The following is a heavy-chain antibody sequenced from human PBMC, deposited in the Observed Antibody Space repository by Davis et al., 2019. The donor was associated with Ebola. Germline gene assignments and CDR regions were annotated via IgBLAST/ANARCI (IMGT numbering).Heavy chain of an antibody. D-gene: IGHD2-2*01. CDR2: ISYDGSNK. CDR3: AKGSYAKR. J-gene: IGHJ4*02. CDR1: GFTVRNTH. V-gene: IGHV3-30*18. Sequence: GESLKISCDASGFTVRNTHMSWVRQAPGKGLEWVAVISYDGSNKYYADSVKGRFTISRDNSKNTLYLQMNSLRAEDTAVYYCAKGSYAKRWGQGTLVTVSS.